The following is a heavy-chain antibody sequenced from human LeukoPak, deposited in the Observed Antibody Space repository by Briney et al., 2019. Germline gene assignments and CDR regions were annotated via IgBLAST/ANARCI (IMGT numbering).Heavy chain of an antibody. V-gene: IGHV4-34*01. D-gene: IGHD3-10*01. CDR1: VGSFIGYY. Sequence: PSETLSLTCAVYVGSFIGYYWSWIRQPPGKGLEWIGEINHSGSTNYNPSLQSRVTISVDTSKNQFSLKLRSVTAADTAVYYCARGRGLLVRGSTNFDYWGKGTLVTVSS. J-gene: IGHJ4*02. CDR2: INHSGST. CDR3: ARGRGLLVRGSTNFDY.